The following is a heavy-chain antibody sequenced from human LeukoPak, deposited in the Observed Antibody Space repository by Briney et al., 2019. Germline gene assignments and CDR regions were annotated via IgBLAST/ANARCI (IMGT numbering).Heavy chain of an antibody. D-gene: IGHD3-22*01. CDR3: AKDLAWTYYYDSSGSDY. Sequence: PGGSLRLSCAASGFTFSSYAMSWVRQAPGKGLEWVSAISGSGGSTYYADSVKGRFTISRDNSKNTQYLQMNSLRAEDTAVYYCAKDLAWTYYYDSSGSDYWGQGTLVTVSS. V-gene: IGHV3-23*01. CDR2: ISGSGGST. J-gene: IGHJ4*02. CDR1: GFTFSSYA.